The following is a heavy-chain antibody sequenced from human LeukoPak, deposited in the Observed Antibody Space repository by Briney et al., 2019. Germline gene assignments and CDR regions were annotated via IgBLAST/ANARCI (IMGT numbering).Heavy chain of an antibody. CDR1: GGSFSGYY. J-gene: IGHJ4*02. CDR2: INHSGST. Sequence: SETLSLTCAVYGGSFSGYYWSWIRQPPGKGLEWIGEINHSGSTNYNPSLKSRVTISVDTSKNQFSLKLSSVTAADTAMYYCASEPAAHTPDYWGQGTLVTVSS. CDR3: ASEPAAHTPDY. V-gene: IGHV4-34*01. D-gene: IGHD2-2*01.